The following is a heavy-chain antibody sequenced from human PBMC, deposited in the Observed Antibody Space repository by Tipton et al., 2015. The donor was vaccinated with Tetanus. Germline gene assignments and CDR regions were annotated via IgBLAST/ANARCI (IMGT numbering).Heavy chain of an antibody. J-gene: IGHJ4*02. CDR3: ASSTVTR. V-gene: IGHV3-23*01. D-gene: IGHD4-17*01. CDR1: GFTFSYSA. CDR2: ISASGGNT. Sequence: SLRLSCAASGFTFSYSAMTWVRQPPGKGLEWVSLISASGGNTYYADSVKGRFTISRDNSRNTLHLQMNSLRREDTAVYYCASSTVTRWGPGTLVTVSS.